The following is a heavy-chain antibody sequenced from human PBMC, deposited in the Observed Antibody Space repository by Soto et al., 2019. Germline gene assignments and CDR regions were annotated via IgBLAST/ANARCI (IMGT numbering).Heavy chain of an antibody. V-gene: IGHV3-30*18. CDR3: AKDTRVIYFSGGSCYYFFYMDV. J-gene: IGHJ6*03. Sequence: GGSLRLSCAASGFTFSSYGIHWVRQAPGKGLEWVAVISYDGSDKYYADSVKGRFTISSDNSKNALYLQMNSLRAEDTAVYYCAKDTRVIYFSGGSCYYFFYMDVWGKVTTVTVSS. CDR2: ISYDGSDK. CDR1: GFTFSSYG. D-gene: IGHD2-15*01.